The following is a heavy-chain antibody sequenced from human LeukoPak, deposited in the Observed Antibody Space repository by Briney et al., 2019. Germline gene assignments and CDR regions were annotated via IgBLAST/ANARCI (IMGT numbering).Heavy chain of an antibody. CDR3: SKWKAIVLVPAARSPIDY. V-gene: IGHV3-23*01. D-gene: IGHD2-2*01. CDR1: GFTFSTFA. CDR2: ISGSGVTT. Sequence: GGSLRLSCAASGFTFSTFAMIWVRQPPGKGLEWVSAISGSGVTTYYADSVKGRFTISRDNSKHTLYLQMNSLRAEDTAVYYCSKWKAIVLVPAARSPIDYWGQGTLVTVSS. J-gene: IGHJ4*02.